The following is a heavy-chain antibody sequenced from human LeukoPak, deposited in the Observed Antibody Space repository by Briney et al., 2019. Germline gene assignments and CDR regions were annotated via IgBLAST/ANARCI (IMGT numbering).Heavy chain of an antibody. J-gene: IGHJ4*02. Sequence: GGSLRLSCAASGFTFSSYRMNWVRQAPGKGLEWVSSISSSSSYIYYADSVKGRFTISRDNAKNSLYLQMNSLRAEDTAVYYCARVGGKRQQLAYYFDYWGQGTLVTVSS. CDR2: ISSSSSYI. CDR1: GFTFSSYR. CDR3: ARVGGKRQQLAYYFDY. D-gene: IGHD6-13*01. V-gene: IGHV3-21*01.